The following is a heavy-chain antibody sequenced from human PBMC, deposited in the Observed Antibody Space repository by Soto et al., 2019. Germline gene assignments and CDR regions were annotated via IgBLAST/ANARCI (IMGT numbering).Heavy chain of an antibody. Sequence: ASVKVSCKASGYTFTSYGISWVRQAPGQGLEWMGWISAYNGNTNYAQKLQGRVTMTTDTSTSTAYMELRSLRSDDTAVYYCAREGHLVAARRGSWLDPWGQGTLVTVSS. V-gene: IGHV1-18*01. J-gene: IGHJ5*02. D-gene: IGHD6-6*01. CDR3: AREGHLVAARRGSWLDP. CDR1: GYTFTSYG. CDR2: ISAYNGNT.